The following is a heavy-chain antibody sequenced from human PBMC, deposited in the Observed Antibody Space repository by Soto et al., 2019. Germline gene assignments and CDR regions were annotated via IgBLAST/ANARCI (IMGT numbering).Heavy chain of an antibody. Sequence: QVQLQQWGAGLLKPSETLSLTCAVYGGSFSGYYWSWIRQPPGKGLEWIGEINHSGSSNYNPSLKSRVTISVDTSKNQFSLKLSSVTAADTAVYYCARVREPLTVGPWFDPWGQGTLVTVSS. CDR2: INHSGSS. CDR1: GGSFSGYY. CDR3: ARVREPLTVGPWFDP. V-gene: IGHV4-34*01. D-gene: IGHD1-26*01. J-gene: IGHJ5*02.